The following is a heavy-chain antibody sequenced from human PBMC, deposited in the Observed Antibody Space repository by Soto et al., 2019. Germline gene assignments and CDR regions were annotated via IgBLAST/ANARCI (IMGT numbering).Heavy chain of an antibody. CDR3: AKELVYGMDV. V-gene: IGHV3-30*18. J-gene: IGHJ6*02. CDR2: ISYDGSNK. CDR1: GFTFSSYG. Sequence: QVQLVESGGGVVQPGRSLRLSCAASGFTFSSYGMHWVRQAPGKGLEWVAVISYDGSNKYYADSVKGRFTISRDNSKNTLYLQMNSLRAADTAVYYCAKELVYGMDVWGQGTTVTVSS. D-gene: IGHD2-2*01.